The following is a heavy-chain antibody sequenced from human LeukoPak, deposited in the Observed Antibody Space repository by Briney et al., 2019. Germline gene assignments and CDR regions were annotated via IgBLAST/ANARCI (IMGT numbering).Heavy chain of an antibody. D-gene: IGHD6-19*01. CDR3: ARLFPSVAVPISYWYFDL. Sequence: PPETLSLTCTVSGGSISSGGYYWSWIRQHPGKGLEWIGYIYYSGSAYYNPSLKSRVTISVDTSKNQFSLKLSSVTAADTAVYYCARLFPSVAVPISYWYFDLWGRGTLVTVSS. V-gene: IGHV4-31*03. CDR1: GGSISSGGYY. J-gene: IGHJ2*01. CDR2: IYYSGSA.